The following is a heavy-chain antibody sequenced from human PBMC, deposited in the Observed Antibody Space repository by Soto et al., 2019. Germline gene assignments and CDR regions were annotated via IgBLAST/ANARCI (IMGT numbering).Heavy chain of an antibody. D-gene: IGHD3-22*01. J-gene: IGHJ4*02. CDR3: ARVPSSGNHFDY. V-gene: IGHV4-30-2*01. CDR2: IYQSGST. CDR1: GNSISSGGYP. Sequence: SETLSPTFPVSGNSISSGGYPWTWIRQPPGKGLEWIGHIYQSGSTLYNPSLESRVAISVDKSKNLFSLDLSSVTAADTAVYYCARVPSSGNHFDYWGQGTLVT.